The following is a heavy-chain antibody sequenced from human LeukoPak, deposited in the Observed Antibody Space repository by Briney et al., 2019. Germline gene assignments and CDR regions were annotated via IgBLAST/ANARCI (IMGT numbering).Heavy chain of an antibody. CDR2: ISYDGCNK. D-gene: IGHD3-10*01. V-gene: IGHV3-30*03. CDR3: ARGGVEYYFDY. CDR1: GFTFSSYG. J-gene: IGHJ4*02. Sequence: PGGFLRLSCAASGFTFSSYGMHWVRQAPGKGLEWVAVISYDGCNKYYADSVKGRFTISRDNSKNTLYLQMNSLRAEDTAVYYCARGGVEYYFDYWGQGTLVTVSS.